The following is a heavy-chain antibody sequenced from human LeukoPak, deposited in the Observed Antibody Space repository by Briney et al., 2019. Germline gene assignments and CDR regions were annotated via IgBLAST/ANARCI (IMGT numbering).Heavy chain of an antibody. CDR2: IYYSGST. CDR1: GGSISSGGYY. V-gene: IGHV4-31*03. D-gene: IGHD3-22*01. Sequence: SQTLSLTCTVSGGSISSGGYYWSWIRQHPGKGLEWIGYIYYSGSTYYNPSPKSRVTISVDTSKNRFSLKLSSVTAADTAVYYCARGCPPYYYDSSGYFYYYYGMDVWGQGTTVTVSS. CDR3: ARGCPPYYYDSSGYFYYYYGMDV. J-gene: IGHJ6*02.